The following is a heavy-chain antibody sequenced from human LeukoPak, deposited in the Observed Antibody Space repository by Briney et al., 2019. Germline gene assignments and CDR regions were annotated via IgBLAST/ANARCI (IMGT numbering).Heavy chain of an antibody. D-gene: IGHD3-10*01. CDR3: VKDRGRPFDY. CDR1: GFTFSSYA. Sequence: PGGSLRLSCSASGFTFSSYAMHWVRQAPGKGLEYVSGIGSNGGSTYYADSVKGRFTISRDNSKNTLYLQMSSLRAEDTAVFYCVKDRGRPFDYWGQGTLVTVSS. V-gene: IGHV3-64D*06. J-gene: IGHJ4*02. CDR2: IGSNGGST.